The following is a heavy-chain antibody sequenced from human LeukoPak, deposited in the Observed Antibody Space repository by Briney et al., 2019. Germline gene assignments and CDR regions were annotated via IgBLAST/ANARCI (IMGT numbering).Heavy chain of an antibody. CDR1: GGSISSGGYY. V-gene: IGHV4-31*03. J-gene: IGHJ6*03. CDR2: IYYSGST. CDR3: ARERAGTMVRGVIYYYYYMDA. Sequence: PSETLSLTCTVSGGSISSGGYYWSWIRQHPGKGLEWIGYIYYSGSTYYNPSLKSRVTISVDTSKNQFSLKLSSVTAADTAVYYCARERAGTMVRGVIYYYYYMDAWGKGTTVTVSS. D-gene: IGHD3-10*01.